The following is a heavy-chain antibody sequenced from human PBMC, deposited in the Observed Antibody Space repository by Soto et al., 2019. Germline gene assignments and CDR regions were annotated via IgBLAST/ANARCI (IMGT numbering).Heavy chain of an antibody. CDR3: ARDSYGFDQ. J-gene: IGHJ4*02. D-gene: IGHD5-18*01. V-gene: IGHV3-33*01. CDR1: GFTFSNYA. CDR2: IWYDGSNK. Sequence: QVQLVESGGGVVQPGRSLRLSCAASGFTFSNYAMHWVRQAPGKGLEWVAVIWYDGSNKYYVDSVRGRFTISRDNSKNSLYLQMDSLRAEDTAMYYCARDSYGFDQWCQGTLVTVSS.